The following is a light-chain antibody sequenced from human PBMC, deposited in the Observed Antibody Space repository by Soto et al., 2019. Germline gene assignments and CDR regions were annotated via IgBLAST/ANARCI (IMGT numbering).Light chain of an antibody. Sequence: QSALTQPASVSGSPGQSITISCTGTSSDIGAYNYVSWYQQYPGKAPKLMIYEVSNRPSGVSHRFSGSKSGNTASLTISGLQAEDEADYYCCSFTSGGPWVFGGGTQLTVL. V-gene: IGLV2-14*01. CDR3: CSFTSGGPWV. CDR2: EVS. CDR1: SSDIGAYNY. J-gene: IGLJ3*02.